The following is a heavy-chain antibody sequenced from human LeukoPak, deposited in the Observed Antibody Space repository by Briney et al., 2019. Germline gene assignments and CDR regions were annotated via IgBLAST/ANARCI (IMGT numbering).Heavy chain of an antibody. J-gene: IGHJ4*02. Sequence: GGSLRLSCAASGFTFSTYYMSWVRQAPGKGPEWVATVNLDGTENYYVDSVKGRFTISRDSAKNSLYLQMNSLRAEDTAVYYCARGYCSGGSCLNWGQGTLVTASS. CDR3: ARGYCSGGSCLN. CDR2: VNLDGTEN. D-gene: IGHD2-15*01. CDR1: GFTFSTYY. V-gene: IGHV3-7*01.